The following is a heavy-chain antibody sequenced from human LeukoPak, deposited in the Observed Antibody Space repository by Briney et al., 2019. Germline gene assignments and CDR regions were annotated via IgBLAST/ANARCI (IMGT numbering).Heavy chain of an antibody. V-gene: IGHV3-23*01. CDR3: AKVPHSGSYYFDY. Sequence: GGSLRLSCAASGFTFISYAMSCVRQAPRKRLVWASAISGSGGSTYYADSVKGRFTISRDNSKTTLYLQMNSLRAEDTAVYYCAKVPHSGSYYFDYWGQGTLVTVSS. D-gene: IGHD1-26*01. J-gene: IGHJ4*02. CDR2: ISGSGGST. CDR1: GFTFISYA.